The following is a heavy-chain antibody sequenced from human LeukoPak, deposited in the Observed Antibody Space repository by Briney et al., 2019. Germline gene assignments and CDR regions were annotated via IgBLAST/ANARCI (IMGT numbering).Heavy chain of an antibody. CDR2: INPSGGST. Sequence: ASVKVSCKASGYTFTSYYMHWVRQAPGQGLEWMGMINPSGGSTSYAQKFQGRVTMTRDMSTSTVYMELSSLRSEDTAVYYCARLYLPATRFDYWGQGTLVTVSS. J-gene: IGHJ4*02. CDR3: ARLYLPATRFDY. D-gene: IGHD5-24*01. CDR1: GYTFTSYY. V-gene: IGHV1-46*01.